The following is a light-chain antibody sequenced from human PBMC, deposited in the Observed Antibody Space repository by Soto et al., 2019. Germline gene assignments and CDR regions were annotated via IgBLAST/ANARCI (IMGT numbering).Light chain of an antibody. CDR3: QQSYSTLST. V-gene: IGKV1-39*01. Sequence: DIQMTQYTTSLSASVGHRVTITCRASQGISSSLAWYQQRPGKAPKLLIYSASTLQSGVPSRFSGSGSGTDFTLTISSLQPEDFATYYCQQSYSTLSTFGQGARLEI. J-gene: IGKJ5*01. CDR1: QGISSS. CDR2: SAS.